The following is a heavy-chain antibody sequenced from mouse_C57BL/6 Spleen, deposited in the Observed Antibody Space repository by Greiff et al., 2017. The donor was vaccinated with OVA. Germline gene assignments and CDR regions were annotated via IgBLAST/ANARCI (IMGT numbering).Heavy chain of an antibody. CDR2: IDPETGGT. CDR3: TSDVATGVAKDRDD. J-gene: IGHJ1*03. D-gene: IGHD1-1*01. V-gene: IGHV1-15*01. Sequence: VQLKESGAELVRPGASVTLSCKASGYTFTDYEMHWVKQTPVHGLEWIGAIDPETGGTAYNQKFKGKAILTADTSSSTAYMELRILTSEDSAVYYGTSDVATGVAKDRDDWGTGTTVTVSS. CDR1: GYTFTDYE.